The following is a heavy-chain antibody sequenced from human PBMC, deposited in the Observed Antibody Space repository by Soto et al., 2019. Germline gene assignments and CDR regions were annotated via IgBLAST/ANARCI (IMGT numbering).Heavy chain of an antibody. CDR2: IYPGDLDT. J-gene: IGHJ6*02. V-gene: IGHV5-51*01. CDR3: VREALRGGSYYYGMDV. D-gene: IGHD6-25*01. Sequence: PGESLKISFKGSGYSFTRYWIGWVRQMPGKRLEWVGIIYPGDLDTRNIPSCRGQFTISADRSNSTAYLQWNSLKASGTAIYYCVREALRGGSYYYGMDVWGQGTTVTVSS. CDR1: GYSFTRYW.